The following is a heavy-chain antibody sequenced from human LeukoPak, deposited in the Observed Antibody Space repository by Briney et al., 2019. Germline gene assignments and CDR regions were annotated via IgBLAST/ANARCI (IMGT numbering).Heavy chain of an antibody. CDR3: ASHTVVVTATHDAFAF. J-gene: IGHJ3*01. D-gene: IGHD2-21*02. CDR1: GFTVSINS. Sequence: PGGSLRLSCTVSGFTVSINSMSWVRQAPGKGLEWVSFIYSGGNTHYSDSVKGRFTISRDNSKNSLYLQMNSLRAEDTAVYYCASHTVVVTATHDAFAFWGQGTMVTVSS. CDR2: IYSGGNT. V-gene: IGHV3-53*01.